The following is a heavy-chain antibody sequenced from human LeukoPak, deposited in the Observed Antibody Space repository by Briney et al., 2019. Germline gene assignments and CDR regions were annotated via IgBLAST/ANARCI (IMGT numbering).Heavy chain of an antibody. Sequence: GGSLRLSCAVSGFTFSSYAMSWIRQAPEKGLGWVSAIGGSGGSPYYAESVKDRFTIPRDNSKNTLYLQMNSLRAEDTAIYYCAKDLNDYWVQGTLVTVSS. CDR2: IGGSGGSP. J-gene: IGHJ4*02. CDR1: GFTFSSYA. CDR3: AKDLNDY. V-gene: IGHV3-23*01.